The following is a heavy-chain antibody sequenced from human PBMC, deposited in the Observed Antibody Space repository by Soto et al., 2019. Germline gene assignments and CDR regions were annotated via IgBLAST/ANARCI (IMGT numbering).Heavy chain of an antibody. Sequence: QVQLVESGGGLVKPGGSLRLSCAASGFTFSDYYMSWIRQAPGKGLEWLSYIGTSSSYTNYADSVKGRFTISRDNAKNSLYRQMNGLRADDTAVYYCARDADILTGSDSFDIWCQGTMVTVSS. CDR2: IGTSSSYT. CDR1: GFTFSDYY. J-gene: IGHJ3*02. D-gene: IGHD3-9*01. V-gene: IGHV3-11*05. CDR3: ARDADILTGSDSFDI.